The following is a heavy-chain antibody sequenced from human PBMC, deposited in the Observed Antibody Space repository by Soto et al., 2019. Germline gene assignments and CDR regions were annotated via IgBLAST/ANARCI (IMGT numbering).Heavy chain of an antibody. CDR3: ARLVRYGVRGVIINFDY. CDR1: GGSISSSNW. CDR2: IYHSGST. D-gene: IGHD3-10*01. J-gene: IGHJ4*02. Sequence: SETLSLTCAVSGGSISSSNWWSWVRQPPGKGLEWIGEIYHSGSTNYNPSLKSRVTISVDKSKNQFSLKLSSVTAADTAVYYCARLVRYGVRGVIINFDYWGQGTLVTVSS. V-gene: IGHV4-4*02.